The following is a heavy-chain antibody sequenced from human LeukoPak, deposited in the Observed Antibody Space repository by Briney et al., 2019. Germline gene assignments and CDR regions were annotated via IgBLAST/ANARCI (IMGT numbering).Heavy chain of an antibody. CDR3: ARDQRRDTGT. CDR2: ISSSSSYI. Sequence: PGGSLRLSCAASGFTFSSYDMSWVRQAPGKGLEGVSSISSSSSYICYADSVKGRFTISRDNAKNSLYLQMNSLRAEDTAVYYCARDQRRDTGTWGQGTMVTVSS. V-gene: IGHV3-21*01. J-gene: IGHJ3*01. CDR1: GFTFSSYD. D-gene: IGHD5-18*01.